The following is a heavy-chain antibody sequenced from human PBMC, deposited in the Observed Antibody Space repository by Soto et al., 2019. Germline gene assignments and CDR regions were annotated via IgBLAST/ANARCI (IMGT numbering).Heavy chain of an antibody. J-gene: IGHJ4*02. CDR1: GGSISSYY. V-gene: IGHV4-59*01. D-gene: IGHD2-21*01. CDR3: ARRWGGNFDY. Sequence: QVQLQESGPGLVKPSETLSLTCTVSGGSISSYYWSWIRQPPGKGLEWIGYIYYSGSTNYNPSLKSRVTISVDTSKNRFSLQLSSVTAADTAVYYCARRWGGNFDYWGQGTLVTVSS. CDR2: IYYSGST.